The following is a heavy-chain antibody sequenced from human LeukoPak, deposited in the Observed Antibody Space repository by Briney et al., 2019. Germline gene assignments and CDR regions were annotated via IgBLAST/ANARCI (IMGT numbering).Heavy chain of an antibody. D-gene: IGHD2-2*02. J-gene: IGHJ6*03. CDR3: ARAPRYCSSTSCYTAYYYMDV. V-gene: IGHV4-38-2*02. CDR2: IFHTGST. CDR1: GDSISSGNY. Sequence: SETLSLTCTVSGDSISSGNYWGWIRQPPGKGLEWIGSIFHTGSTYFNLSLKSRVTISVDTSKNRFSLRLSSVTAADTAVYYCARAPRYCSSTSCYTAYYYMDVWGKGTTVTVSS.